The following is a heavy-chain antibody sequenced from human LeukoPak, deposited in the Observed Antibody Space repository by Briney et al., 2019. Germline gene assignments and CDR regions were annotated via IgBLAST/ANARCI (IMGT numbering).Heavy chain of an antibody. CDR3: ARDNSSSWFYVYYYMDV. CDR1: GYTFTGYY. V-gene: IGHV1-2*02. CDR2: INPNSGGT. Sequence: ASVKVSCKASGYTFTGYYMHWVRQAPGQGLEWMGWINPNSGGTNYAQKFQGRVTMTRDTSISTAYMELSRLRSDDTAVYYCARDNSSSWFYVYYYMDVWGKGTTVTVSS. D-gene: IGHD6-13*01. J-gene: IGHJ6*03.